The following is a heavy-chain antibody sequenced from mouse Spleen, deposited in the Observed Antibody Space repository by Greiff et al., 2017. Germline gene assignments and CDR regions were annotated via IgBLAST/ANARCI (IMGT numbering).Heavy chain of an antibody. V-gene: IGHV7-3*01. CDR3: ARSPSTMITTWFAY. J-gene: IGHJ3*01. CDR1: GFTFTDYY. Sequence: EVQRVESGGGLVQPGGSLSLSCAASGFTFTDYYMSWVRQPPGKALEWLGFIRNKANGYTTEYSASVKGRFTISRDNSQSILYLQMNALRAEDSATYYCARSPSTMITTWFAYWGQGTLVTVSA. CDR2: IRNKANGYTT. D-gene: IGHD2-4*01.